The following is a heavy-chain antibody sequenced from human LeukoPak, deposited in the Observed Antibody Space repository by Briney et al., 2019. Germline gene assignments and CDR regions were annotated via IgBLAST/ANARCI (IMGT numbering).Heavy chain of an antibody. CDR1: GGSLSGYY. V-gene: IGHV4-34*01. CDR2: INHSGST. D-gene: IGHD6-19*01. CDR3: ARGPLYSSEGEGFDP. Sequence: SETLSLTCADYGGSLSGYYWSWIRQPPGKGLEWIGEINHSGSTNYNVSLKSRVTISIDTSKNQFSLKLSSVTAPDTAVYYCARGPLYSSEGEGFDPWGQGTLVTVS. J-gene: IGHJ5*02.